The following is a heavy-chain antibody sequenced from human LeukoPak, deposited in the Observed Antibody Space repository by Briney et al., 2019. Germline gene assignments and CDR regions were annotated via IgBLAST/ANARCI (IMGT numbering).Heavy chain of an antibody. V-gene: IGHV3-48*02. D-gene: IGHD4-23*01. J-gene: IGHJ3*02. CDR2: ISSSSSTI. Sequence: PGGSLRLSCAASGFTFSSYSMNWVRQAPGKGLEWVSYISSSSSTIYYADSVKGRFTISRDNAKNSLYLQMNSLRDEDTAVYYCARDSTHYGGNSDDAFDIWGQGTMVTVSS. CDR1: GFTFSSYS. CDR3: ARDSTHYGGNSDDAFDI.